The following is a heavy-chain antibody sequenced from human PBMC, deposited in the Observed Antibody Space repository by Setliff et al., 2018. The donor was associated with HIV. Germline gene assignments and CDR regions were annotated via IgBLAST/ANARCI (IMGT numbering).Heavy chain of an antibody. D-gene: IGHD2-21*02. CDR1: GGSISSSSYY. Sequence: NPSETLSLTCTVSGGSISSSSYYWGWIRQPPGKGLEWIGSIYYSGSTYYNPSLKSRVTISVDTSKNQFSLKLSSVTAADTAVYYCARLGGGCGGDCYYAFDIWGQGTMVTVSS. CDR3: ARLGGGCGGDCYYAFDI. J-gene: IGHJ3*02. V-gene: IGHV4-39*01. CDR2: IYYSGST.